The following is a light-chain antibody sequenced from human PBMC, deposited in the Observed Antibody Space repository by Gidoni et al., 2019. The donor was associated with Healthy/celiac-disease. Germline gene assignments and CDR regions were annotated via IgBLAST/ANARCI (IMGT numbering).Light chain of an antibody. CDR1: QSVSSSY. V-gene: IGKV3-20*01. CDR2: GAS. CDR3: QQYGSSPPFT. Sequence: EIVLTQSPGPLSLSPGGRATLSCRASQSVSSSYLAWYQQKPGQAPRLLIYGASSRATGIPDRFSGSGSGTDFTLTISRLEPEDFAVYYCQQYGSSPPFTFGPGTKVEIK. J-gene: IGKJ3*01.